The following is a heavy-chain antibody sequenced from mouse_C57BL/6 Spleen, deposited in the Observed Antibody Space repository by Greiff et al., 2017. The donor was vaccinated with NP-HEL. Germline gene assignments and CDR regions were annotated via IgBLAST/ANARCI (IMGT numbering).Heavy chain of an antibody. V-gene: IGHV1-9*01. J-gene: IGHJ4*01. CDR3: ARGGYGSSYDAMDY. CDR2: ILPGSGST. D-gene: IGHD1-1*01. Sequence: VQLQQSGAELMKPGASVKLSCKATGYTFTGYWIEWVKQRPGHGLEWIGEILPGSGSTNYNEKFKGKATFTADTSSNTDYMQLSRLTTEDSAIYYCARGGYGSSYDAMDYWGQGTSVTVSS. CDR1: GYTFTGYW.